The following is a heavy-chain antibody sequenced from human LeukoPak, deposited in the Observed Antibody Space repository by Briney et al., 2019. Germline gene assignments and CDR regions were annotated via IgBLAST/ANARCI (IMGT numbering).Heavy chain of an antibody. CDR1: GYTFTSYG. CDR2: ISADSGNT. Sequence: ASVTVSCTASGYTFTSYGISWVRQAPGQGLEWMGWISADSGNTNYAEKLQGRVTMTTDTSTSTAYMELRSLRSDDTAVYYCARDSGLLWWYSRYWGQGTLVTVSS. CDR3: ARDSGLLWWYSRY. D-gene: IGHD2-21*01. J-gene: IGHJ4*02. V-gene: IGHV1-18*01.